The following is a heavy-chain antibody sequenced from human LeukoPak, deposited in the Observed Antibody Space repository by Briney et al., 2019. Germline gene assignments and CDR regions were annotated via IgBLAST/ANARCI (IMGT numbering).Heavy chain of an antibody. CDR3: ARDSPRVYYGSGSYYNALGY. Sequence: ASVKDSCKASGYTFTSYYMHWVRQAPGQGLEWMGIINPSGGSTSYAQKFQGRVTMTRDTSTSTVYMELSSLRSEDTTVYYCARDSPRVYYGSGSYYNALGYWGQGTLVTVSS. D-gene: IGHD3-10*01. CDR1: GYTFTSYY. J-gene: IGHJ4*02. CDR2: INPSGGST. V-gene: IGHV1-46*01.